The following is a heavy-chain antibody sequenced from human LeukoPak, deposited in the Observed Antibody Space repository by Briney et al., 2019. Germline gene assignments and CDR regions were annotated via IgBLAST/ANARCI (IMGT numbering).Heavy chain of an antibody. CDR3: ARFYDTSGDDALDI. D-gene: IGHD3-22*01. Sequence: GGSLRLSCAASGFTFSSYAMSWVRQAPGKGLEWVSAISGSGGSTYYADSVKGRFTISRDNSKNTLHLQMNSLRAEDTAIYYCARFYDTSGDDALDIWGQGTMVTVSS. V-gene: IGHV3-23*01. J-gene: IGHJ3*02. CDR1: GFTFSSYA. CDR2: ISGSGGST.